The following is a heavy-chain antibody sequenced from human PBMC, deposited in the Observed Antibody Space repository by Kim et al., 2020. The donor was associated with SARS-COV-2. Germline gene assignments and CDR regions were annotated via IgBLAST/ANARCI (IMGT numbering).Heavy chain of an antibody. Sequence: SETLSLTCAVYGGSFSGYYWSWIRQPPGKGLEWIGEINHSGSTNYNPSLKSRVTISVATSKNQFFLKLSSVTAADTAVYYCSLTGWILTGYTGFDPWGQGTLVSVSS. V-gene: IGHV4-34*01. D-gene: IGHD3-9*01. CDR1: GGSFSGYY. CDR2: INHSGST. J-gene: IGHJ5*02. CDR3: SLTGWILTGYTGFDP.